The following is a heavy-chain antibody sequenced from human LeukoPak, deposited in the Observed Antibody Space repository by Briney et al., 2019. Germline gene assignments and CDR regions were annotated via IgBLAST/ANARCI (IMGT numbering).Heavy chain of an antibody. J-gene: IGHJ5*02. D-gene: IGHD4-11*01. Sequence: ASVKVSCKASGCTFTRYAMNWVRQAPGQGLEWMGWISAYNGNTNYAQKLQGRVTMTTDTSTSTAYMELRSLRSDDTAVYYCALYSNLGGFDPWGQGTLVTVSS. CDR2: ISAYNGNT. V-gene: IGHV1-18*01. CDR3: ALYSNLGGFDP. CDR1: GCTFTRYA.